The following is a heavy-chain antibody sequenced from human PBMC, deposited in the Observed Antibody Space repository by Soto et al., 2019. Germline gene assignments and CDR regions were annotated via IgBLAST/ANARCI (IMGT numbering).Heavy chain of an antibody. CDR2: ISYDGGNK. Sequence: QVQLVESGGGVVQPGRSLRLSCAASGFTFSSYAMHWVRQAPGKGLEWVAVISYDGGNKYYADSVKGRFTISRDNSKNTLYLQMNSLRAEDTAVYYCARVNLRYGDYSLVYWGQGTLVTVSS. D-gene: IGHD4-17*01. CDR3: ARVNLRYGDYSLVY. J-gene: IGHJ4*02. CDR1: GFTFSSYA. V-gene: IGHV3-30-3*01.